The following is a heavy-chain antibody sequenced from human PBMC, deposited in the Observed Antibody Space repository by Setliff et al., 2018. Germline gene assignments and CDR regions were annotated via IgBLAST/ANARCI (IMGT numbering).Heavy chain of an antibody. V-gene: IGHV1-2*02. Sequence: ASVKVSCKASGYAFTGHYIHWVRQAPGQGLEWMGWINPRTGVTNYARNFQGRVTMTRDTSITTVYMDLSRLKSDDTAVYYCARGTDSPGSGSYWAKNVWGKGTTVTVSS. D-gene: IGHD3-10*01. J-gene: IGHJ6*04. CDR1: GYAFTGHY. CDR2: INPRTGVT. CDR3: ARGTDSPGSGSYWAKNV.